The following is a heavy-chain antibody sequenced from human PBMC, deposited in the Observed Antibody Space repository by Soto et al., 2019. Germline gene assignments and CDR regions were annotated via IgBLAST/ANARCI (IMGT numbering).Heavy chain of an antibody. Sequence: QVQLVESGGDLVKPGGSLRLSCAASGFTFSDYYMSWIRQAPGKALEWVSFISSSGNTIYYADSVKGRFTISRDNAKNSLYLQMNSLRAEDTALYYCTRDTTMIRGVVTMYYYYMDVWGKGTTVTVSS. CDR1: GFTFSDYY. J-gene: IGHJ6*03. V-gene: IGHV3-11*01. D-gene: IGHD3-10*01. CDR3: TRDTTMIRGVVTMYYYYMDV. CDR2: ISSSGNTI.